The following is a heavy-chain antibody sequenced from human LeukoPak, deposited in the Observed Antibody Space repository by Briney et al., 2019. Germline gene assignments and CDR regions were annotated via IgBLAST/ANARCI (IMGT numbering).Heavy chain of an antibody. CDR3: ARTIFGVTHAFDI. Sequence: GGSLRLSCAASGFTFSSYSMNWVRQAPGKGLEWVSSISSSSSYIYYADSVKGRFTISRDNAKNSLYLQMNSLRAEDTAVYYCARTIFGVTHAFDIWGQGTMVTVSS. V-gene: IGHV3-21*04. J-gene: IGHJ3*02. CDR2: ISSSSSYI. CDR1: GFTFSSYS. D-gene: IGHD3-3*01.